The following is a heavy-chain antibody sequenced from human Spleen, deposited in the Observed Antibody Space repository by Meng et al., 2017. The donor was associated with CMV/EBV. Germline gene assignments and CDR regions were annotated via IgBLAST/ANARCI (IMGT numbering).Heavy chain of an antibody. J-gene: IGHJ3*02. CDR1: GFTFSDYY. CDR2: ISSSGSTI. CDR3: AEVGATSDAFDI. D-gene: IGHD1-26*01. V-gene: IGHV3-11*04. Sequence: GESLKISCAASGFTFSDYYMSWIRQAPGKGLEWVSYISSSGSTIYYADSVKGRFTISRDNAKNSLYLQMNSLRAEDTAVYYCAEVGATSDAFDIWGQGTMVTVSS.